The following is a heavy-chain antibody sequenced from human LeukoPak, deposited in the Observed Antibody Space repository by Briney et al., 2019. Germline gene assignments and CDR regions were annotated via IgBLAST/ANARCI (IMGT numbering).Heavy chain of an antibody. CDR1: GFTFRNYG. Sequence: GRSLRLSCVASGFTFRNYGMHWVRQAPGKGLEWVAVICYDGDNKDYTDSVKGRFTISRDNGENSLYLQMNSLRDEDTAVYYCARDGGRDSTYWYYYWGQGTLVTVSS. J-gene: IGHJ4*02. CDR3: ARDGGRDSTYWYYY. V-gene: IGHV3-33*01. D-gene: IGHD6-13*01. CDR2: ICYDGDNK.